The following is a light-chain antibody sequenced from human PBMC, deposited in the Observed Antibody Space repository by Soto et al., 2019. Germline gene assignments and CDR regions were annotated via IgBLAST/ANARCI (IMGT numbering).Light chain of an antibody. CDR2: TNS. CDR1: SSSIGGNS. Sequence: QSVLTQPPSASGTPGQRVTISCSGSSSSIGGNSVNWYQQLPRTAPKVLIYTNSQRPSGVPDRFSGSKSGTSASLAISGLQPEDEADYYCAAWDGSLNVYVFGTGTKVTVL. CDR3: AAWDGSLNVYV. V-gene: IGLV1-44*01. J-gene: IGLJ1*01.